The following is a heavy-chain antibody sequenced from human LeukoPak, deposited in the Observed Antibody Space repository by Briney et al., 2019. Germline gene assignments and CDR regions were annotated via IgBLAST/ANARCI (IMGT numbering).Heavy chain of an antibody. CDR3: AKDRGSVVVPAATIFDY. J-gene: IGHJ4*02. Sequence: GGSLRLSCAASGFTFSSYAMSWVRHAPGAGLGWVSAISGSGGSTYYADSVTGRLSLYRANSKNTLYMQMNSLRAEGTAVYYCAKDRGSVVVPAATIFDYWGQGTLVTVSS. CDR2: ISGSGGST. CDR1: GFTFSSYA. D-gene: IGHD2-2*01. V-gene: IGHV3-23*01.